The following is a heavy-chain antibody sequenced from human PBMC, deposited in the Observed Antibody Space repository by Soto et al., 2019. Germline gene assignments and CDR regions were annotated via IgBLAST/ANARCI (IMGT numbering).Heavy chain of an antibody. J-gene: IGHJ4*02. D-gene: IGHD3-22*01. V-gene: IGHV1-46*03. Sequence: CQGAGYRFSSDYRRWGRLAPGQGLEWMGIINPTSGSATYAQKFQGTVTMTRDTSTSTFYMELSSLRSEDTALYYCARDLTNYRLGYNWGQGTLVTVSS. CDR1: GYRFSSDY. CDR3: ARDLTNYRLGYN. CDR2: INPTSGSA.